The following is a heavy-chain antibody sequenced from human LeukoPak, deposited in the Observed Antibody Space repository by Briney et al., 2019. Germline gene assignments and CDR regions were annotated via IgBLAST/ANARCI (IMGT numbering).Heavy chain of an antibody. J-gene: IGHJ6*02. V-gene: IGHV1-18*01. CDR3: AREWRFLEWLSRLVVSSYGMDV. CDR1: RYIFTRYL. Sequence: SVHVSFLATRYIFTRYLINWLGQAPGKGLEWMGWISAYSGNKNYAHRLHGRVTLTTDTSTSTAYMELRSLRSDDTAVYYCAREWRFLEWLSRLVVSSYGMDVWGQGTTVTVSS. D-gene: IGHD3-3*01. CDR2: ISAYSGNK.